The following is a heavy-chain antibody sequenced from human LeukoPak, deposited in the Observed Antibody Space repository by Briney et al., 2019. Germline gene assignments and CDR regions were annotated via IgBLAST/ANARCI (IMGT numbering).Heavy chain of an antibody. V-gene: IGHV3-23*01. CDR2: ISGSGGST. CDR3: ATNWFSGSWPNWFDP. D-gene: IGHD6-13*01. Sequence: GGTLRLSCAASGFTFSSYGMSWVRQAPGKGLEWVSAISGSGGSTYYADSVKGRFTISRDNSKNTLYLQMNSLRAEDTAVYYCATNWFSGSWPNWFDPWGQGTLVTVSS. CDR1: GFTFSSYG. J-gene: IGHJ5*02.